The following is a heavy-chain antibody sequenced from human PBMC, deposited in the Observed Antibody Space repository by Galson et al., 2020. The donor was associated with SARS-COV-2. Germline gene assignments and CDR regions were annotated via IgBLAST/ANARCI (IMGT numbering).Heavy chain of an antibody. V-gene: IGHV3-23*01. CDR2: ISGSGGST. CDR3: AKRGYGGPRDY. J-gene: IGHJ4*02. D-gene: IGHD5-12*01. CDR1: GFTFSSYA. Sequence: GESLKISCAASGFTFSSYAMSWVRQAPGKGLEWVSAISGSGGSTYYADSVKGRFTISRDNSKNTLYLQMNSLRAEDTAVYYCAKRGYGGPRDYWGQGTLVTVSS.